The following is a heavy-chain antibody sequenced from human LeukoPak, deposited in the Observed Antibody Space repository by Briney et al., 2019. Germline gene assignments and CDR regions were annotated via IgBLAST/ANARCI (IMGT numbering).Heavy chain of an antibody. D-gene: IGHD1-1*01. V-gene: IGHV1-3*01. Sequence: ASVKVSCKASGYTFTSYAMHWVRPAPGQRLEWMGWINAGNGNTKFSQKFQGRVTITRDTSASTAYMELSSLRSEDTAVYYCARDIVGKVERRDYGMDVWGKGTTVTVSS. CDR1: GYTFTSYA. CDR3: ARDIVGKVERRDYGMDV. CDR2: INAGNGNT. J-gene: IGHJ6*04.